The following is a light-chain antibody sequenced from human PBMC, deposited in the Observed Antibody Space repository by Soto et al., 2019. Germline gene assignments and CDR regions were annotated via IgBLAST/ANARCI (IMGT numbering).Light chain of an antibody. Sequence: QSVLTQPASVSGSPGQSITISCTGTSSDVGGYNYVSWYQQHPGKAPKLMIFDVSNRPSGVSNRFSGSKSGNTASLTISGLQAEDEAHYHCSSYTSSNTYVFGTGTKVTVL. CDR2: DVS. J-gene: IGLJ1*01. V-gene: IGLV2-14*01. CDR3: SSYTSSNTYV. CDR1: SSDVGGYNY.